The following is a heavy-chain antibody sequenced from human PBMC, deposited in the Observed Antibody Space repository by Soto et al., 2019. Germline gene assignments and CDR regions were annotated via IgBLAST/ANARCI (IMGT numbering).Heavy chain of an antibody. V-gene: IGHV4-34*01. Sequence: PSETLSLTCAFYGWSFSGYYWSWIRQPPGKGLEWIGEINHSGSTNYNPSLKSRVTISVDTSKNQFSLKLSSVTAADTAVYYCARGHDYGDYGWGQGTLVTVSS. D-gene: IGHD4-17*01. CDR3: ARGHDYGDYG. CDR2: INHSGST. CDR1: GWSFSGYY. J-gene: IGHJ4*02.